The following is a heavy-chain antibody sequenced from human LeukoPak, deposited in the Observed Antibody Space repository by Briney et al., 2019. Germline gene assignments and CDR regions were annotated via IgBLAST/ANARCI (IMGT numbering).Heavy chain of an antibody. J-gene: IGHJ4*02. Sequence: SETLSLTCTVSGGSISRYYWSWIRQPPGKGLEWIGYIYYSGSTNYNPSLKSRVTISVDTSKNQFSLKLSSVTAADTAVYYCARDGVLGGLFVRDYWGQGTLVTVSS. CDR3: ARDGVLGGLFVRDY. D-gene: IGHD3-16*01. V-gene: IGHV4-59*01. CDR1: GGSISRYY. CDR2: IYYSGST.